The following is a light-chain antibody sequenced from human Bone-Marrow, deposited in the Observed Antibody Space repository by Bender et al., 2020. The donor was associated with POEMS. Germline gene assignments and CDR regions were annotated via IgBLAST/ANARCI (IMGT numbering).Light chain of an antibody. V-gene: IGLV3-21*02. CDR2: GDR. J-gene: IGLJ3*02. CDR3: QVWDSGRDHPGL. CDR1: NIGRKS. Sequence: SYELTQPPSVSVAPGQTAIITCAGNNIGRKSVHWYQQKPGQAPVLVVYGDRDRSSRIPDRFSGSKSGDTATLTISRVEVGDEADYFCQVWDSGRDHPGLFGGGTKLTVL.